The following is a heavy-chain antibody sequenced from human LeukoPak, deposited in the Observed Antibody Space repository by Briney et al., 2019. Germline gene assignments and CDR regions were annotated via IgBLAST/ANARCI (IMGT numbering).Heavy chain of an antibody. Sequence: SETLSLTCTVSGGSISSYYWSWIWQPPGKGLEWIGYIYYSGSTNYNPSLKSRVTISVDTSKNQFSLKLSSVTAADTAVYYCARHEVVFAFDIWGQGTMVTVSS. V-gene: IGHV4-59*01. CDR2: IYYSGST. CDR3: ARHEVVFAFDI. CDR1: GGSISSYY. J-gene: IGHJ3*02.